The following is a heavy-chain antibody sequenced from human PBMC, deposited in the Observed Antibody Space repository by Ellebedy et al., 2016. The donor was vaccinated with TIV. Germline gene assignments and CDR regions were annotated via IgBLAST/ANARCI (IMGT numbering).Heavy chain of an antibody. D-gene: IGHD5-12*01. J-gene: IGHJ6*02. CDR3: AKGSGPTRTPSRDKYYYYYYGMDV. CDR1: GFTFSSYA. Sequence: GESLKISXAASGFTFSSYAMSWVRQAPGKGLEWVSAISGSGGSTYYADSVKGRFTISRDNSKNTLYLQMNSLRAEDTAVYYCAKGSGPTRTPSRDKYYYYYYGMDVWGQGTTVTVSS. V-gene: IGHV3-23*01. CDR2: ISGSGGST.